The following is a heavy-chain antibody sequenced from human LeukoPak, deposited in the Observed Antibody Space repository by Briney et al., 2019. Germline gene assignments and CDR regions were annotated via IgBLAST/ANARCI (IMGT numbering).Heavy chain of an antibody. CDR2: ITDSGGST. CDR1: GFTFTRYA. D-gene: IGHD3-10*01. V-gene: IGHV3-23*01. J-gene: IGHJ4*02. CDR3: TRHSGSGYGSDYFDY. Sequence: GGSLRLSCAASGFTFTRYAMTWVRQAPGKGLEWVSTITDSGGSTYYADPVKGRFTISRDNSKNTLYVQINSLRAEDTAVYYCTRHSGSGYGSDYFDYWGQGTLVTVSS.